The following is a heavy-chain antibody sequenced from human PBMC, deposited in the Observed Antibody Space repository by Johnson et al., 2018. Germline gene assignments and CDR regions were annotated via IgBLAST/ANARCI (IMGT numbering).Heavy chain of an antibody. D-gene: IGHD3-22*01. CDR1: GFTFSSYG. CDR2: ISYDGSNK. Sequence: VQLVESGGGVVQPGRSLRLSCAASGFTFSSYGMHWVRQAPGKGLEWVAVISYDGSNKYYADSVKGRFTISRDNSKNTRYLQMNSLGAEDTAVYYCGKDPGYYGSGARGAYAFDIWGQGTMVTVSS. V-gene: IGHV3-30*18. J-gene: IGHJ3*02. CDR3: GKDPGYYGSGARGAYAFDI.